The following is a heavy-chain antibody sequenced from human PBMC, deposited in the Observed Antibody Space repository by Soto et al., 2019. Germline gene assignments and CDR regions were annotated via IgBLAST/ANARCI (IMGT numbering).Heavy chain of an antibody. D-gene: IGHD6-19*01. CDR1: GGSISTSRYY. CDR3: ARHSYSSGWWVDY. CDR2: IYYSGNT. Sequence: SETLSLTCTVSGGSISTSRYYWVWIRQPPGKGLEWIGSIYYSGNTYNNPSLKSRVTISVDRSKNQFSLRLSSVTAADTAVYYCARHSYSSGWWVDYWGQGTLVTVS. J-gene: IGHJ4*02. V-gene: IGHV4-39*01.